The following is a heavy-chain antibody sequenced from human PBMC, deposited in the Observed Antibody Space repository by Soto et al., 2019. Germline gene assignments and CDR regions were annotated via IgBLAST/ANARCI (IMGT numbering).Heavy chain of an antibody. CDR1: GGSISSSSYY. V-gene: IGHV4-39*01. Sequence: QLQLQESGPGLVKPSETLSLTCTVSGGSISSSSYYWGWIRQPPGKGLEWIGSIYYSGSTYYNPSLKSRVTISVDTSKNQFSLKLSSVTAADTAVYYCARLSQYQPIDYWGQGTLVTVSS. CDR2: IYYSGST. CDR3: ARLSQYQPIDY. J-gene: IGHJ4*02. D-gene: IGHD2-2*01.